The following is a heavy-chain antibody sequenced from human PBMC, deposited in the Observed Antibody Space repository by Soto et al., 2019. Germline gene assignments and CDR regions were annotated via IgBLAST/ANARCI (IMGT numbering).Heavy chain of an antibody. J-gene: IGHJ4*02. D-gene: IGHD1-1*01. CDR3: ARGRGSKLELDY. Sequence: SETLSLTCTVSGGSISSGGYYWSWIRQHPGKGLEWIGYIYYSGSTYYNPSLKSRVTISVDTSKNQFSLKLSSVTAADTAVYYCARGRGSKLELDYWGQGTLVTVSS. V-gene: IGHV4-31*03. CDR1: GGSISSGGYY. CDR2: IYYSGST.